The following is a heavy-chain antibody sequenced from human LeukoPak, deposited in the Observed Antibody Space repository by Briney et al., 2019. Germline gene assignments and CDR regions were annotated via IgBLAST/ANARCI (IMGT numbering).Heavy chain of an antibody. D-gene: IGHD3-22*01. CDR1: GYTFTGYY. CDR2: INPNSGGT. CDR3: ARGGGSTTYYYDSSGYSDY. Sequence: ASVKVSCKASGYTFTGYYMHWVRQAPGQGLEWMGRINPNSGGTNYAQKFQGRVTMTRDTSIGTAYMELSRLRSDDTAVYYCARGGGSTTYYYDSSGYSDYWGQGTLVTVSS. J-gene: IGHJ4*02. V-gene: IGHV1-2*06.